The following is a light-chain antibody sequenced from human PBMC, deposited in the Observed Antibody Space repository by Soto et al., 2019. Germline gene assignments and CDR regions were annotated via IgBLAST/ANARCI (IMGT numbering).Light chain of an antibody. J-gene: IGKJ1*01. CDR1: QSISGW. CDR3: EQAKTFSTT. V-gene: IGKV1-12*01. CDR2: AAS. Sequence: DIQMTQSPSSVSASVGDRVTITCRASQSISGWLAWYQQKPGKAPKLLIYAASNLQSGVPSRFGGSVCGREYTLWISRLQPQDFATYYCEQAKTFSTTFGQWTQVAI.